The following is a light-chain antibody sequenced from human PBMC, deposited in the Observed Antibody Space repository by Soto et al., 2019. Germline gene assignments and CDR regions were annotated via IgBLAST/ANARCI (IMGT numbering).Light chain of an antibody. Sequence: EIVMTQSPATLSVSPGERATLSCRASQSGSSDLAWYQQKPGQAHRLLIYGASTRATGIPARFSGSGSGTEFTLTISSLQSEDFAVYYCQQYNNWSPLTFGGGTKVEIK. CDR3: QQYNNWSPLT. J-gene: IGKJ4*01. CDR1: QSGSSD. CDR2: GAS. V-gene: IGKV3-15*01.